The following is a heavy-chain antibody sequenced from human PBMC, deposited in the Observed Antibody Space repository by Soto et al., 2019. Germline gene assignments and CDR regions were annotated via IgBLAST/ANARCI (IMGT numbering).Heavy chain of an antibody. J-gene: IGHJ6*02. CDR1: VDSISTAGSY. CDR3: ARAGGTVAAINFYGLDV. V-gene: IGHV4-31*03. CDR2: TYYIGSP. Sequence: PSETLSLTCTVSVDSISTAGSYRTWILQHPGKGLEWIGYTYYIGSPYYNPFLQSRVTISVDTSKNQVSLKLSSVTAADTAVYYCARAGGTVAAINFYGLDVWGQGPRSPSP. D-gene: IGHD1-26*01.